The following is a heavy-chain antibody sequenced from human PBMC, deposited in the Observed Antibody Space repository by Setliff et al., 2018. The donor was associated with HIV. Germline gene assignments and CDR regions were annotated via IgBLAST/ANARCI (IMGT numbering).Heavy chain of an antibody. CDR3: AEWFDGYDAFDI. CDR2: ISGSGGST. CDR1: GFTFSSYA. V-gene: IGHV3-23*01. D-gene: IGHD3-3*01. J-gene: IGHJ3*02. Sequence: GGSVRLSCAASGFTFSSYAMSWVRQAPGKGLEWVSTISGSGGSTYYADSVKGRFTISRDNSKNALYLQMNSLRAEDTAVYYCAEWFDGYDAFDIWGQGTMVTVSS.